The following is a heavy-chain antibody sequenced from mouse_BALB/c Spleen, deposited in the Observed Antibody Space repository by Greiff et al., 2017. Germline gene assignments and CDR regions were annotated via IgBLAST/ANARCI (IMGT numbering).Heavy chain of an antibody. V-gene: IGHV1S137*01. D-gene: IGHD2-3*01. CDR1: GYTFTDYA. J-gene: IGHJ4*01. CDR2: ISTYYGDA. CDR3: ARDDREAMDY. Sequence: QVQLQQSGAELVRPGVSVKISCKGSGYTFTDYAMHWVKQSHAKSLEWIGVISTYYGDASYNQKFKGKATMTVDKSSSTAYMELARLTSEDSAIYYCARDDREAMDYWGQGTSVTVSS.